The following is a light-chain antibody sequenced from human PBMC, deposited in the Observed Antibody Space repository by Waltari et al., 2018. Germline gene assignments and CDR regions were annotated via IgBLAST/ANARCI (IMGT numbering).Light chain of an antibody. Sequence: ESQVTQSPSSPSASVGDRVAITCRASQSTRTFLAWYQQKPGKAPNLLIYLASTLETGVPSRFSGSGSGTEFTLTISSLQPDDFSTYYCQQYNSVPYTFGQGTKVEI. J-gene: IGKJ2*01. CDR2: LAS. CDR3: QQYNSVPYT. CDR1: QSTRTF. V-gene: IGKV1-5*03.